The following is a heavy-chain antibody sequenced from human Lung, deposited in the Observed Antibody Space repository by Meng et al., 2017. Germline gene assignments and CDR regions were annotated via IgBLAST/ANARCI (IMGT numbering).Heavy chain of an antibody. CDR3: ARGPTTMAHDFNY. J-gene: IGHJ4*02. D-gene: IGHD4-11*01. CDR1: GGSFSDYY. V-gene: IGHV4-34*01. Sequence: QGQLQQGGAGLLKPSETLSLPCVGSGGSFSDYYWSWIRQPPGKGLEWIGEINHSGSTNYNPSLESRATISVDTSQNNLSLKLSSVTAADSAVYYCARGPTTMAHDFNYWGQGTLVTVSS. CDR2: INHSGST.